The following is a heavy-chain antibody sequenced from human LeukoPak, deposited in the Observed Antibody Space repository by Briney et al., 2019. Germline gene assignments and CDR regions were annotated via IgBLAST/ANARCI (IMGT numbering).Heavy chain of an antibody. CDR3: ARGPLYYDILTGYYTDDAFDI. CDR2: MNPNSGNT. V-gene: IGHV1-8*01. D-gene: IGHD3-9*01. CDR1: GYTFTSYD. Sequence: ASVKVSCKASGYTFTSYDINWVRQATGQGLEWMGWMNPNSGNTGYAQKFQGRVTMTRNTSISTAYMELSSLRSEDTAVYYCARGPLYYDILTGYYTDDAFDIWGQGTMVTVSS. J-gene: IGHJ3*02.